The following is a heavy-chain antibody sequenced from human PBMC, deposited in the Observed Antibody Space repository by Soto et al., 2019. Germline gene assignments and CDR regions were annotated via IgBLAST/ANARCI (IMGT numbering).Heavy chain of an antibody. D-gene: IGHD3-10*01. Sequence: SETLSLTCTVSGGSISSYYWSWIRQPAGKGLEWIGRIYTSGSTNYNPSLKSRVTMSVDTSKNQFSLKLSSVTAADTAVYYCARAGGSGSYPPGTFDPWGQGTLVTVSS. CDR3: ARAGGSGSYPPGTFDP. V-gene: IGHV4-4*07. CDR1: GGSISSYY. CDR2: IYTSGST. J-gene: IGHJ5*02.